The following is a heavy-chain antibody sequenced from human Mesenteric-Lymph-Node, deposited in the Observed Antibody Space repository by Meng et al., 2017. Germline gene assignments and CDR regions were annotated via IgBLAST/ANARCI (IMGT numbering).Heavy chain of an antibody. CDR2: IYYNGHA. CDR3: ARRRSYYDSVGYYYFDY. D-gene: IGHD3-22*01. Sequence: LQLQESGPGPVKPSETRSLTCTVPGGSTSGSNYYWGGVRQPPGKGLEWIGSIYYNGHANYNPSLKSRVTISVDTSKNQFSLKLSSVTAADTAAYYCARRRSYYDSVGYYYFDYWGQGTLVTASS. J-gene: IGHJ4*02. V-gene: IGHV4-39*01. CDR1: GGSTSGSNYY.